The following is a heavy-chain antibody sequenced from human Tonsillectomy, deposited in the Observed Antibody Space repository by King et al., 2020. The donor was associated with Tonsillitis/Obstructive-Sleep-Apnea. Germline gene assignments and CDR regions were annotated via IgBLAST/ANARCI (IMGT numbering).Heavy chain of an antibody. CDR1: GFTFSNYW. Sequence: VQLVESGGGLVQRGGSLRLSCAASGFTFSNYWMSWVRPAPGKGLEWVANIKQAGSEKYFVDSVKGRFTISRDNAKNSLYLQMNSLRAEDTAVYYCARSRLAVTHTGVSFRYWGQGTLVTVSS. J-gene: IGHJ4*02. CDR3: ARSRLAVTHTGVSFRY. D-gene: IGHD6-19*01. V-gene: IGHV3-7*04. CDR2: IKQAGSEK.